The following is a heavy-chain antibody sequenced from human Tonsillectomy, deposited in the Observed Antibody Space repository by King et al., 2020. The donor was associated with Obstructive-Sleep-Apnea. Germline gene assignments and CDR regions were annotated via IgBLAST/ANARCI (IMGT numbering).Heavy chain of an antibody. CDR2: INHSGGT. CDR3: ARSDDYDFGTGHYYFDS. D-gene: IGHD3-3*01. V-gene: IGHV4-34*01. CDR1: GGSFKGYN. J-gene: IGHJ4*02. Sequence: VQLQQWGAGLLKPSETLSLTCGDSGGSFKGYNWTWIRQSPGKGLEWIGEINHSGGTNYNPSLKSRVSISLDTSKNQFSLKLTSVTAADTAIYYCARSDDYDFGTGHYYFDSWGQGTLVTVSS.